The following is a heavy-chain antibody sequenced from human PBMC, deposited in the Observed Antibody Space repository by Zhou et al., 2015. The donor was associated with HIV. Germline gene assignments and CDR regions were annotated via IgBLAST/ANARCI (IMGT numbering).Heavy chain of an antibody. CDR2: IIPIFGTA. V-gene: IGHV1-69*01. CDR3: AVYCSSTSCNQGHYYYYYGMDV. CDR1: GGTFSSYA. J-gene: IGHJ6*02. D-gene: IGHD2-2*01. Sequence: QVQLVQSGAEVKKPGSSVKVSCKASGGTFSSYAISWVRQAPGQGLEWMGGIIPIFGTANYAQKFQGRVTITADESTSTAYMELSSLRSEDTAVYYCAVYCSSTSCNQGHYYYYYGMDVVGPRDHGHRLL.